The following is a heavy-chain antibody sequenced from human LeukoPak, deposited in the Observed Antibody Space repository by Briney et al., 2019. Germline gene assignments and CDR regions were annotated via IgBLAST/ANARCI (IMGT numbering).Heavy chain of an antibody. CDR1: GYTFTGYY. V-gene: IGHV1-2*04. J-gene: IGHJ6*04. D-gene: IGHD2-2*01. Sequence: ASVRVSCKASGYTFTGYYMHWVRQAPGQGLEWMGWINPNSGGTNYAQKFQGWVTMTRDTSISTAYMELSRLRSDDTAVYCCARDGRPAALWDGMDVWGKGTTVTVSS. CDR3: ARDGRPAALWDGMDV. CDR2: INPNSGGT.